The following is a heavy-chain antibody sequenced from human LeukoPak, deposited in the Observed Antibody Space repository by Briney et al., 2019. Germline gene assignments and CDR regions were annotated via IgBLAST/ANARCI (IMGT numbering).Heavy chain of an antibody. CDR1: GGPLSGYY. J-gene: IGHJ3*02. Sequence: KPSETLSLTCAVYGGPLSGYYWIEIRQPPGKGLEGIGELNHSGRTNYNPSLKCRVTTSVDTSNNQFSIKLISVTAAHTAVYYCARDTKPTTLQPRGYYYVVSAFDIWGQGTMVTVSS. CDR3: ARDTKPTTLQPRGYYYVVSAFDI. D-gene: IGHD3-22*01. V-gene: IGHV4-34*01. CDR2: LNHSGRT.